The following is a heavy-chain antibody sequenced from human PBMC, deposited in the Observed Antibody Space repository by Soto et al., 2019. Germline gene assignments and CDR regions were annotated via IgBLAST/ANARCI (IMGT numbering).Heavy chain of an antibody. Sequence: QVQLQQRGAGLLKPSETLSLTCAVLGGSFSDYYWTWIRQPPGKGLEWIGEINHSGSTSYNPSLKCRLTLSVDTSTKEFSLNLSSVTAADTAAYHCVRGRAFMSRVAFDIWGQGTMVTVSS. CDR3: VRGRAFMSRVAFDI. J-gene: IGHJ3*02. CDR2: INHSGST. V-gene: IGHV4-34*02. CDR1: GGSFSDYY. D-gene: IGHD1-26*01.